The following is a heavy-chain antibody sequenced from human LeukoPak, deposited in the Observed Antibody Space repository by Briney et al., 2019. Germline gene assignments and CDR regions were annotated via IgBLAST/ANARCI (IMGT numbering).Heavy chain of an antibody. V-gene: IGHV4-34*01. Sequence: SETLSLTCAVYGGSFSGYYWSWIRKPPGKGLEWIGEINHGGSTNYNPSLNSRVSISVDTSKNQFSLKLSSVTAADTAVYYCARHITDYSSSGGGVDYWGQGTRVIVSS. D-gene: IGHD6-13*01. CDR3: ARHITDYSSSGGGVDY. CDR1: GGSFSGYY. CDR2: INHGGST. J-gene: IGHJ4*02.